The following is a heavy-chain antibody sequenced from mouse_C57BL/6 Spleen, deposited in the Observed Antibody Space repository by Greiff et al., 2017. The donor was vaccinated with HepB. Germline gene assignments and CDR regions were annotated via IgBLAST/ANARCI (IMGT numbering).Heavy chain of an antibody. V-gene: IGHV1-63*01. CDR3: ARRDSNYGGWYFDV. Sequence: QVQLKESGAELVRPGTSVKMSCKASGYTFTNYWIGWAKQRPGHGLEWIGDIYPGGGYTNYNEKFKGKATLTADKSSSTAYMQFSSLTSEDSAIYYCARRDSNYGGWYFDVWGTGTTVTVSS. J-gene: IGHJ1*03. CDR1: GYTFTNYW. CDR2: IYPGGGYT. D-gene: IGHD2-5*01.